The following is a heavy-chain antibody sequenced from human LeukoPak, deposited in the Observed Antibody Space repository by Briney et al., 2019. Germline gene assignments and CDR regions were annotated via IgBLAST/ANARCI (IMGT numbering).Heavy chain of an antibody. D-gene: IGHD3-16*01. V-gene: IGHV4-61*02. CDR2: IYTSGST. CDR3: AREGLGGYCDY. CDR1: GGSISSGSYY. Sequence: PSETLPLTCTVSGGSISSGSYYWSWIRQPAGKGLEWIGRIYTSGSTNYNPSLKSRVTISVDTSKNQFSLKLSSVTAADTAVYYCAREGLGGYCDYWGQGTLVTVSS. J-gene: IGHJ4*02.